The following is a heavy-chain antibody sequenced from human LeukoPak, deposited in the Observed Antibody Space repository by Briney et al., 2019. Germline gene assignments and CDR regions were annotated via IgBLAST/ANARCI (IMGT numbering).Heavy chain of an antibody. CDR3: ARVALATHIDY. Sequence: GGSLRLSCAASGFTFSSYAMHWVRQAPGKGLEWVAVISYDGSNKYYADSVKGRFTISRDNSKNTLYLQMNSLRAEDTAVYYWARVALATHIDYWGQGTLVTVSS. CDR2: ISYDGSNK. V-gene: IGHV3-30-3*01. D-gene: IGHD5-12*01. J-gene: IGHJ4*02. CDR1: GFTFSSYA.